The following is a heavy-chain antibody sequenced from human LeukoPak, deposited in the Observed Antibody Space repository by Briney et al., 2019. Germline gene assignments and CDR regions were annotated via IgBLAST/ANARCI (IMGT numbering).Heavy chain of an antibody. V-gene: IGHV5-51*01. CDR3: ARLGGSGSYYLVYYYGMDV. CDR1: GYSFTTYL. CDR2: IHPGDSGA. J-gene: IGHJ6*02. D-gene: IGHD3-10*01. Sequence: GESLKISCKGSGYSFTTYLIAWVRQMPGKGLEWMGIIHPGDSGARYSPSFQGQVTVSVDRSINTAYLQWSSLKASDTAMYYCARLGGSGSYYLVYYYGMDVWGQGTTVTVSS.